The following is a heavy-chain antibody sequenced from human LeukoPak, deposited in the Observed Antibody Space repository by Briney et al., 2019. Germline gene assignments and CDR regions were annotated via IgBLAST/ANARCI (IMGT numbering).Heavy chain of an antibody. CDR1: GYSISSGYY. J-gene: IGHJ5*02. CDR2: IYHSGSI. V-gene: IGHV4-38-2*02. CDR3: ARSGRYCSGGSCYSANWFDP. D-gene: IGHD2-15*01. Sequence: PSETLSLTCTVSGYSISSGYYWGWIRQPPGKGLEWIGSIYHSGSIYYNPSLKSRVTISVDTSKNQFSLKLSSVTAADTAVYYCARSGRYCSGGSCYSANWFDPWGQGTLVTVSS.